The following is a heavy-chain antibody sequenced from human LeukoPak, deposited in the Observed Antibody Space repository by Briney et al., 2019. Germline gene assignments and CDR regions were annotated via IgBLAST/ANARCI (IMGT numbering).Heavy chain of an antibody. D-gene: IGHD3-10*01. CDR3: AKYTARFGETFDY. Sequence: GGSLRLSCAASGFTFISYAMTWVRQAPGKGLEWVSHISGSGGSTYYADSVRGRFTISRDNPKNTLYLQMNSLRAEDTAVYYCAKYTARFGETFDYWGQGTLVTVSS. CDR1: GFTFISYA. CDR2: ISGSGGST. J-gene: IGHJ4*02. V-gene: IGHV3-23*01.